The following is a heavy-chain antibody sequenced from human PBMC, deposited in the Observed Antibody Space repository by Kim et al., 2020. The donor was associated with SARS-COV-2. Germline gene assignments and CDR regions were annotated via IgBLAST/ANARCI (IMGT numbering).Heavy chain of an antibody. D-gene: IGHD6-13*01. V-gene: IGHV3-53*01. CDR3: ARGHSISWYELDS. CDR1: GFTVTSNS. CDR2: IYSGDST. J-gene: IGHJ5*01. Sequence: GGSLRLSCAASGFTVTSNSMNWVRQAPGKGLEWVSIIYSGDSTYYAGSVKGRFIISRDNSKNTLYLQMSNLRGEDTAVYYCARGHSISWYELDSWGQGTPVTVSS.